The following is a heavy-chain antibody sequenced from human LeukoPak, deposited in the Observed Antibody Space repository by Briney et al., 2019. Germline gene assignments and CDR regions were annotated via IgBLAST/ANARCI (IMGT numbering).Heavy chain of an antibody. Sequence: PSETLSLTCTVSGGSISSYYWSWIRQPPGKGLEWIGYIYYSGSTNYNPSLKSRVTISVDTSKNQFSLKLSSVTAADTAVYYCATSIAVAGTSNWFDPWGQGTLVTVPS. CDR1: GGSISSYY. V-gene: IGHV4-59*08. D-gene: IGHD6-19*01. J-gene: IGHJ5*02. CDR3: ATSIAVAGTSNWFDP. CDR2: IYYSGST.